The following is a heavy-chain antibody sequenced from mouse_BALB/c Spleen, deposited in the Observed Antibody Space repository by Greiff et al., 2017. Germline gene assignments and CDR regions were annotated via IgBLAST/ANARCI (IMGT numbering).Heavy chain of an antibody. J-gene: IGHJ4*01. CDR2: ISSGGST. CDR3: ARVYGNSSYAMDY. CDR1: GFTFSSYA. Sequence: EVQLVESGGGLVKPGGSLKLSCAASGFTFSSYAMSWVRQTPEKRLEWVASISSGGSTYYPDSVMGRFTISRDNARNILYLQMSSLRSEDTAMYYCARVYGNSSYAMDYWGQGTSVTVSS. D-gene: IGHD2-1*01. V-gene: IGHV5-6-5*01.